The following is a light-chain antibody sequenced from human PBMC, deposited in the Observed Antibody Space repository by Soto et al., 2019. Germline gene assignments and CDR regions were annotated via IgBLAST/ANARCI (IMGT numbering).Light chain of an antibody. CDR2: GAF. V-gene: IGKV3-20*01. CDR3: QQYSWT. Sequence: EIVLTQSPGTLSLSPGERATLSCRASQSISTHFFAWYQQKPGQAPRLLIYGAFYRATGIPDRFSGSGSGTDFTLTISRLEPEDFAVYYCQQYSWTFGPGTKVEMK. J-gene: IGKJ1*01. CDR1: QSISTHF.